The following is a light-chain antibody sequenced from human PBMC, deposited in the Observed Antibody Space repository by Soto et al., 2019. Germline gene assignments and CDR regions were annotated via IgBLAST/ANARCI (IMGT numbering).Light chain of an antibody. CDR1: QSIRSY. Sequence: DIQMTQSPSSLSASVGDRVTITCRASQSIRSYLNWYQQKPGKAPKLLIYAASSVQSGVPSRFSGSGSGTKFPLTISMLEPEVVASYYCYQNYSTSRSCGKGTKVDIK. CDR3: YQNYSTSRS. CDR2: AAS. V-gene: IGKV1-39*01. J-gene: IGKJ1*01.